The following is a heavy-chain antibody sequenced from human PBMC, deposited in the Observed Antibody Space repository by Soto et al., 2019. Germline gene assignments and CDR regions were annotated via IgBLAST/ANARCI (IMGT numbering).Heavy chain of an antibody. V-gene: IGHV4-39*01. Sequence: QLQLQESGPGLVKPSETLSLTCSVSGGSISSSNYYWGWIRQPPGKGLEWLGSISYSGRTYYNPSLKRRATISVDTSNNQVFLKPTPVTAAETAVSFCARPGSSNGWYYIDYWGQGALVTVSS. D-gene: IGHD6-19*01. CDR1: GGSISSSNYY. CDR3: ARPGSSNGWYYIDY. CDR2: ISYSGRT. J-gene: IGHJ4*02.